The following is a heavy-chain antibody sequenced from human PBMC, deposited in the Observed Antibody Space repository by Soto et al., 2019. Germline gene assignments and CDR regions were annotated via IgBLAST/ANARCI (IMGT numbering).Heavy chain of an antibody. CDR2: INHSGST. Sequence: QVQLQQWGAGLLKPSETLSLTCAVYGGSFSGYYGSWIRQPPGKGLEWIGEINHSGSTNYNPSLKSRVTISVDTSKNQFSLKLSSVTAADTAVYYCASIAAAGFMKRPHLRYWGQGTLVTVSS. V-gene: IGHV4-34*01. D-gene: IGHD6-13*01. J-gene: IGHJ4*02. CDR3: ASIAAAGFMKRPHLRY. CDR1: GGSFSGYY.